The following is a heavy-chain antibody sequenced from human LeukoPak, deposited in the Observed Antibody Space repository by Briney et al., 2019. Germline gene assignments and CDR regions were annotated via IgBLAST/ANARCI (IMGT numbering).Heavy chain of an antibody. Sequence: GGSLRLSCAASGFTFSDYAMNWVRQAPGKGLEWVSSISSSSSYIYYADSVKGRFTISRDNAKNSLYLQMNSLRAEDTAVYYCARDQRSSGSFDYWGQGTLVTVSS. CDR1: GFTFSDYA. D-gene: IGHD3-22*01. V-gene: IGHV3-21*01. J-gene: IGHJ4*02. CDR2: ISSSSSYI. CDR3: ARDQRSSGSFDY.